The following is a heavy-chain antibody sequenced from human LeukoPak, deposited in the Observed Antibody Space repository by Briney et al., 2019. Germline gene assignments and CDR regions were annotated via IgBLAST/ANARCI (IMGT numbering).Heavy chain of an antibody. CDR3: ARQGVTYPDGYYFDY. Sequence: SETLSLTCTVSGDSISSYYWSWIRQPPGKGLEWIGYIYYSGSTNYNPSLKSRVTISVDTSKNQFSLKLSSVTAADTAVYYCARQGVTYPDGYYFDYWGQGTLVTVSS. V-gene: IGHV4-59*08. CDR1: GDSISSYY. J-gene: IGHJ4*02. CDR2: IYYSGST. D-gene: IGHD2-21*02.